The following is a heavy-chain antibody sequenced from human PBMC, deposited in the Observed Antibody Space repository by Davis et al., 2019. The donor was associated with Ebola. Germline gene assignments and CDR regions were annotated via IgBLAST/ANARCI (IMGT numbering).Heavy chain of an antibody. CDR1: GGSISSYY. Sequence: PSETLSLTCTVSGGSISSYYWSWIRQTPGKGLEWIGYIYYSGSTNYNPSLKSRVTISVDRSKNQFSLKLSSVTAADTAVYYCARGRDNWNYYYGMDVWGKGTTVTVSS. CDR3: ARGRDNWNYYYGMDV. CDR2: IYYSGST. D-gene: IGHD1-20*01. V-gene: IGHV4-59*12. J-gene: IGHJ6*04.